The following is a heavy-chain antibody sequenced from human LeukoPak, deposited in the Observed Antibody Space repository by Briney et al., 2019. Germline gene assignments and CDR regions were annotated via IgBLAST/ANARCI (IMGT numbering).Heavy chain of an antibody. V-gene: IGHV3-23*01. CDR3: AKKVHGENWFDP. CDR2: ISGSGFST. D-gene: IGHD2-21*01. Sequence: GGSLSLSCAASGFTFSSYSMTWVRQAPGKGLQWVSVISGSGFSTYYADSVKGRFTISRDNSKNTLYLQMNSLRAEDTAVYYCAKKVHGENWFDPWGQGTLVTVSS. CDR1: GFTFSSYS. J-gene: IGHJ5*02.